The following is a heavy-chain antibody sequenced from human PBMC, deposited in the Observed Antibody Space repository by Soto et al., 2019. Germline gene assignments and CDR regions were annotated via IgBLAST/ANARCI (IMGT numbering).Heavy chain of an antibody. CDR2: IYPGDSDT. J-gene: IGHJ6*02. V-gene: IGHV5-51*01. Sequence: GESLKISCKGSGYSFTSYWIGWVRQMPGKGLEWMRIIYPGDSDTRYSPSFQGQVTISADKSISTAYLQWSSLKASDTAMYYCARQGMAAAGTDPNYYYYGMDVWGQGTTVTVSS. CDR3: ARQGMAAAGTDPNYYYYGMDV. D-gene: IGHD6-13*01. CDR1: GYSFTSYW.